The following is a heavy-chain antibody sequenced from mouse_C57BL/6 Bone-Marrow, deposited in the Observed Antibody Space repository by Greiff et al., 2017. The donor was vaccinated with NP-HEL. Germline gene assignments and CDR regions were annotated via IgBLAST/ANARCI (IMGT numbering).Heavy chain of an antibody. V-gene: IGHV1-50*01. Sequence: QVQLQQPGAEFVKPGASVKLSCKASGYTFTSYWMQWVKQRPGQGLEWIGEIDPSDSYTNYNQKFKGKATLTVDTSSSTAYMQLSSLTSEDSAVYYCARPGYFDVWGTGTTVTVSS. CDR1: GYTFTSYW. J-gene: IGHJ1*03. CDR2: IDPSDSYT. CDR3: ARPGYFDV.